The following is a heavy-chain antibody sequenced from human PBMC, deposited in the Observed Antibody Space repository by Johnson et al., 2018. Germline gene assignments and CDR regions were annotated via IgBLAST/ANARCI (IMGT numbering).Heavy chain of an antibody. J-gene: IGHJ6*03. D-gene: IGHD3-3*01. Sequence: VQLVESGGGLVKPGGSLRLSCTASGFTFRSYGMSWLRQAPGKGLEWVSAISAGADSTTYADSVTGRFTISRDDAKNTLYLQMNSLRAEDTAVYYCARNYDFWSTYSYYYYMDVWGNGTTVTVSS. CDR3: ARNYDFWSTYSYYYYMDV. CDR2: ISAGADST. V-gene: IGHV3-23*04. CDR1: GFTFRSYG.